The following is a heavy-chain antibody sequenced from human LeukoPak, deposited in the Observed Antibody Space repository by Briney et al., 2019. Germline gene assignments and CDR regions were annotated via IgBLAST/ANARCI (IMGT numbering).Heavy chain of an antibody. Sequence: GGSLRLSCAASGFTFSDYYMSWIRQAPGKGLEWVSYISSSGSTIYYEDSVKGRFTISRDNAKNSLYLQMNSLRAEDTAVYYCARDRGYDFWSGYYEDAFDIWGQGTMVTVSS. D-gene: IGHD3-3*01. V-gene: IGHV3-11*04. CDR2: ISSSGSTI. CDR1: GFTFSDYY. J-gene: IGHJ3*02. CDR3: ARDRGYDFWSGYYEDAFDI.